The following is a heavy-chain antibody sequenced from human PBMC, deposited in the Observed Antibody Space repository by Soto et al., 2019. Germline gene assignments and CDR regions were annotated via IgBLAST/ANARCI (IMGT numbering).Heavy chain of an antibody. J-gene: IGHJ4*02. D-gene: IGHD5-18*01. Sequence: QVQLVQSGAEVKKPESSVKVSCKAPGGTFSTYAISWVRQAPGQGLEWMGGIIPMFGQANYAQRFQDRVTXTXXESTNTVYMELSSLRSEDTAVYFCASGIQLWLRRINNGYSGWGQGTLVTVSS. V-gene: IGHV1-69*05. CDR2: IIPMFGQA. CDR1: GGTFSTYA. CDR3: ASGIQLWLRRINNGYSG.